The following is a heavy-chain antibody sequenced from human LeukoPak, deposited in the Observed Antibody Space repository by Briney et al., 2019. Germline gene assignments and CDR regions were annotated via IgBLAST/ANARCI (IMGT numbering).Heavy chain of an antibody. D-gene: IGHD3-10*02. CDR2: TNNDGSST. CDR1: GFTFSNYW. V-gene: IGHV3-74*01. CDR3: TRSVFPYYFDC. Sequence: GGSLRLSCVASGFTFSNYWIHWVRQTPGKGLVWVSRTNNDGSSTTYADFVKGRFTSSRDNAKNTLYLQMDSLRTEDTAVYYCTRSVFPYYFDCWGQGTLVTVSS. J-gene: IGHJ4*02.